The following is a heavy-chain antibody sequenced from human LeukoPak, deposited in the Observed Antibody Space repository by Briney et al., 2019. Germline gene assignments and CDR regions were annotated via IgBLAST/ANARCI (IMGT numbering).Heavy chain of an antibody. V-gene: IGHV3-30*02. CDR2: IRYDGSNK. CDR1: GFTFSSHG. J-gene: IGHJ6*03. D-gene: IGHD6-19*01. CDR3: AKDGYSSGWYGTYYYYMDV. Sequence: PGGSLRLSCAASGFTFSSHGMHWVRQAPGKGLEWVAFIRYDGSNKYYADSVKGRFTISRDNSKNTLYLQMISLRAEDTAVYYCAKDGYSSGWYGTYYYYMDVWGKGTTVTVSS.